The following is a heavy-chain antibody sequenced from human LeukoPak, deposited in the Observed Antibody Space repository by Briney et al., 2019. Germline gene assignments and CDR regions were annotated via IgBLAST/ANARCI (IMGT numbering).Heavy chain of an antibody. CDR3: AKDLDYDFWSGYPGFDY. CDR1: GFTFSSYG. D-gene: IGHD3-3*01. V-gene: IGHV3-30*18. J-gene: IGHJ4*02. Sequence: GRSLRLSCAASGFTFSSYGMHWVRQAPGKGLEWVAVISYDGSNKYYADSVKGRFTISRDNSKNTLYLKMNSLRAEDTAVYYCAKDLDYDFWSGYPGFDYWGQGTLVTVSS. CDR2: ISYDGSNK.